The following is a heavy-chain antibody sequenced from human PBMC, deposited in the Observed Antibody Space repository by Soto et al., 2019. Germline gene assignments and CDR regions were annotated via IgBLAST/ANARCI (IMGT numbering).Heavy chain of an antibody. J-gene: IGHJ6*02. CDR1: GYTFTSYG. Sequence: ASVKVSCKASGYTFTSYGISWVRQAPGQGLEWMGWISAYNGNTNYAQKLQGRVTMTTDTSTSTAYMELRSLRSDDTAVYYCARDVIAWSIGEFHFGYYYYGMDVWGQGTTVTVSS. D-gene: IGHD3-10*01. CDR3: ARDVIAWSIGEFHFGYYYYGMDV. CDR2: ISAYNGNT. V-gene: IGHV1-18*01.